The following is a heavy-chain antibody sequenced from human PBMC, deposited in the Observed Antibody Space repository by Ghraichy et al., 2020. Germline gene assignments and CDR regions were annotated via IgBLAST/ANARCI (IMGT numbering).Heavy chain of an antibody. J-gene: IGHJ4*02. V-gene: IGHV4-59*08. CDR1: GGSISGYY. CDR2: IYHSGTT. D-gene: IGHD2-8*01. Sequence: SETLSLTCTVSGGSISGYYWSWIRQPPGKGLEWIGYIYHSGTTNYNPSLNSRVTISVDTSQNQFSLNLSSVTAADTAVYYCARSNGWSDYWGQGTLVTVSS. CDR3: ARSNGWSDY.